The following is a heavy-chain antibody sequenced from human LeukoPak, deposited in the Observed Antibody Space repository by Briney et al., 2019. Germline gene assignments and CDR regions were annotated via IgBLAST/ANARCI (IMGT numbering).Heavy chain of an antibody. Sequence: GKSLGLSCAASGFTFSAYSMNWVRQAPGKGLEWVSSISSGSRYIYYADSVKGRFTISRDNAKDSLYLQMNSLRAEDTAVYYCAKCSGGNCYHSDDHWGQGTLVTVSP. CDR3: AKCSGGNCYHSDDH. J-gene: IGHJ5*02. CDR2: ISSGSRYI. D-gene: IGHD2-15*01. CDR1: GFTFSAYS. V-gene: IGHV3-21*01.